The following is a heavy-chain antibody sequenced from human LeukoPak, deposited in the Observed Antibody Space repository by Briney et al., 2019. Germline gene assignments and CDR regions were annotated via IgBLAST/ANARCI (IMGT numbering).Heavy chain of an antibody. Sequence: GESLKISCKGSGYTFAIYWNAWVRQMPGKGLECMGIMYPGDSDTRYSPSFQGQVTISADKSIGTAYLQWSSLKASDAAMYYCARVVGGSPRYYHVDVWGKGTTVTVSS. CDR2: MYPGDSDT. D-gene: IGHD2-15*01. CDR3: ARVVGGSPRYYHVDV. J-gene: IGHJ6*03. V-gene: IGHV5-51*01. CDR1: GYTFAIYW.